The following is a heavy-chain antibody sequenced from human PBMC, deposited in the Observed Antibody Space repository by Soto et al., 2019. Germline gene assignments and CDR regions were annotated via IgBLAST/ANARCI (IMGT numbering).Heavy chain of an antibody. CDR3: ARALAGGEMATIIW. CDR1: GFTFSSYA. CDR2: ISYDGGNK. V-gene: IGHV3-30-3*01. J-gene: IGHJ4*02. D-gene: IGHD5-12*01. Sequence: QVQLVESGGGVVQPGRSLRLSCAASGFTFSSYAMHWVRQAPGKGLEWVAVISYDGGNKYYADSVKGRFTISRDNSKNTLYLQMNSLRAEDTAVYYCARALAGGEMATIIWWGQGTLVTVSS.